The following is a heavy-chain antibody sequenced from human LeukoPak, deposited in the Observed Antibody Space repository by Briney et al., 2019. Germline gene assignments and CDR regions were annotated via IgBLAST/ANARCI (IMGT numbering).Heavy chain of an antibody. CDR2: VFRTGTA. Sequence: PSETLSLTRSVSGASISRSTYYWGWIRQPPGKGLEWIGSVFRTGTAYYNPSLRSRVTVSVDTSKNQFSLKLSSVTATDTAVYYCTKNDVGDYGTWGQGTLVTVSS. J-gene: IGHJ5*02. V-gene: IGHV4-39*01. CDR3: TKNDVGDYGT. D-gene: IGHD4-17*01. CDR1: GASISRSTYY.